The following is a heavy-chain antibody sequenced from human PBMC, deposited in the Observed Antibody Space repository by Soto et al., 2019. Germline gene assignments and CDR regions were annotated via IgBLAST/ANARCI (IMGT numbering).Heavy chain of an antibody. D-gene: IGHD2-2*01. CDR1: GFTFSSYG. Sequence: PGGSLRLSCAASGFTFSSYGMHWVRQAPGKGLEWVAVIWYDGSNKYYADSVKGRFTISRDNSKNTLYLQMNSLRAEDTAVYYCARDPAGRHYFDYWGQGTLVTVSS. CDR2: IWYDGSNK. J-gene: IGHJ4*02. V-gene: IGHV3-33*01. CDR3: ARDPAGRHYFDY.